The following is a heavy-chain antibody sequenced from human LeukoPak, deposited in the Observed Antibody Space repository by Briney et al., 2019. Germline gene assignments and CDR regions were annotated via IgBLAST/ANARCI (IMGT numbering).Heavy chain of an antibody. D-gene: IGHD6-13*01. J-gene: IGHJ5*02. Sequence: GASLKISCKGCGYSFTSYWIGWVRQLPGKGLEGMGIIYPGDSDTRYSPSFQGQVTISADKSISTAYLQWSSLKASDTAMYYCAIRLYSTGFDPWGQGTLVTVSS. CDR2: IYPGDSDT. CDR1: GYSFTSYW. V-gene: IGHV5-51*01. CDR3: AIRLYSTGFDP.